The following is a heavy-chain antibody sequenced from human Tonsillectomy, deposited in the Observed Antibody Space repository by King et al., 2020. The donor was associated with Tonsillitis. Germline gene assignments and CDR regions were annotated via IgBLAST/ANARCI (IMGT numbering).Heavy chain of an antibody. CDR1: GDSFHNLW. V-gene: IGHV5-51*01. J-gene: IGHJ4*02. D-gene: IGHD6-13*01. CDR3: TRRPRGSSPLAH. CDR2: IYPGDSDT. Sequence: QLVQSGAEVKKPGESLKISCKGSGDSFHNLWIGWVRQMPGKGLEWMGFIYPGDSDTRYSPSFQGQVTISADKSINTAYVQWSSLKAADTAMYYCTRRPRGSSPLAHWGQGTLVTVSA.